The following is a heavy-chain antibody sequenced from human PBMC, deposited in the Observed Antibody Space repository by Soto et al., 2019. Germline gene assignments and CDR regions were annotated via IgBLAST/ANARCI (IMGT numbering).Heavy chain of an antibody. J-gene: IGHJ4*02. CDR3: ATGIAVATYFDY. Sequence: SETLSLTCTVSGGSISSGGYYWSWIRQHPGKGLEWIGYIYYSGSTYYNPSLKSRVTISVDTSKNQFSLKLSSVTAADTAVYYCATGIAVATYFDYWCQATXVTVSS. CDR1: GGSISSGGYY. V-gene: IGHV4-31*03. CDR2: IYYSGST. D-gene: IGHD6-19*01.